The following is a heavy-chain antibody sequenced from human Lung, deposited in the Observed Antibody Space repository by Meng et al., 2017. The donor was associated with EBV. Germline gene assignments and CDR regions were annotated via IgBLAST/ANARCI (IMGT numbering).Heavy chain of an antibody. Sequence: VSLGEAGGALCQTGGSLGLSCAASEFTLRRYWMHWVRQGPGKEPLWVSRINEDGTITNYADSVKGRFTISRDNAKNTLYLQMNNLRAEDTAVYYCSRDLAGSDDYWGRGTLVTVSS. D-gene: IGHD1-14*01. CDR3: SRDLAGSDDY. J-gene: IGHJ4*02. CDR2: INEDGTIT. V-gene: IGHV3-74*01. CDR1: EFTLRRYW.